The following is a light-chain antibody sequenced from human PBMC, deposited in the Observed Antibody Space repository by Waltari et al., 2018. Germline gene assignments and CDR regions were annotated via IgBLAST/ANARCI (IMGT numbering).Light chain of an antibody. CDR3: QQYASIPHT. CDR1: QSVLYSSNNRNY. J-gene: IGKJ2*01. CDR2: WAS. Sequence: DTVMIQSPDSLAVSLGERATINCKSSQSVLYSSNNRNYLAWYQQKPGQPPRLLIYWASTRESGVPGRFSGSGSGTDFTLVSSSLQAEDVGVYYCQQYASIPHTFGRGTKLEIK. V-gene: IGKV4-1*01.